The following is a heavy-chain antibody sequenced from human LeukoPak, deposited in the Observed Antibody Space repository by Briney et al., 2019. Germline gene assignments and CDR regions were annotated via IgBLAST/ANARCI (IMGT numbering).Heavy chain of an antibody. Sequence: SGGSLRLSCAASGFTFSSYSMHWVRQAPGKGLEWVAVIWYDGSNKYYADSVKGRFTISRDNSKNTLYLQMSSLRAEDTAVYYCARDSKLLWFGESVDYWGQGTLVTVSS. CDR1: GFTFSSYS. J-gene: IGHJ4*02. D-gene: IGHD3-10*01. CDR3: ARDSKLLWFGESVDY. V-gene: IGHV3-33*01. CDR2: IWYDGSNK.